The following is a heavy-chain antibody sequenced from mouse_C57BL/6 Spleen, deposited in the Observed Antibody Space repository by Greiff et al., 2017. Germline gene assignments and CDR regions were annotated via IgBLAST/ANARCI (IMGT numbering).Heavy chain of an antibody. Sequence: QVQLQQSGAELAKPGASVKLSCKASGYTFTSYWLHWVKQRPGQGLEWIGYINPSSGYTKYNQKFKDKATFTADKSSSTAYMQLSSLTYEDSAVYYCSRTGGKNYFDYWGQGTTLTVSS. D-gene: IGHD1-1*02. CDR3: SRTGGKNYFDY. CDR1: GYTFTSYW. J-gene: IGHJ2*01. V-gene: IGHV1-7*01. CDR2: INPSSGYT.